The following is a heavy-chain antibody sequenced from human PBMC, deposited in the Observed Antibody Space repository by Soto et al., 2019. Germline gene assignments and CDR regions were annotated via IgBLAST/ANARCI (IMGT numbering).Heavy chain of an antibody. CDR3: AKHRGATTYYYDMDV. V-gene: IGHV3-23*01. J-gene: IGHJ6*02. CDR2: ISASGGTT. CDR1: GFTFSNYA. D-gene: IGHD1-26*01. Sequence: EVQLLESGGGLVQPGGSLRLSCAPSGFTFSNYAMSWVRQAPGKGLEWVSGISASGGTTYSADSVKGRFTISRDNSKNTLFLLMNSLRAEDTAVYYCAKHRGATTYYYDMDVWGQGTTVTVSS.